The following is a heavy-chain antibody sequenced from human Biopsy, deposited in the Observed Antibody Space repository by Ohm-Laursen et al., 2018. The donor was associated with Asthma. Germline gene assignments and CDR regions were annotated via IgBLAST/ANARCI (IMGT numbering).Heavy chain of an antibody. CDR1: GYTFINYA. CDR2: INAANGNT. Sequence: ASVKVPCNASGYTFINYAIHWVRQAPGHSLEWMGWINAANGNTKYSQKFQGRLTISRDTSASTAYMDLSSLRSEDTAVYYCARTYFDFLTGQVHDAFAMWGQGTMVTVSS. V-gene: IGHV1-3*01. J-gene: IGHJ3*02. CDR3: ARTYFDFLTGQVHDAFAM. D-gene: IGHD3-9*01.